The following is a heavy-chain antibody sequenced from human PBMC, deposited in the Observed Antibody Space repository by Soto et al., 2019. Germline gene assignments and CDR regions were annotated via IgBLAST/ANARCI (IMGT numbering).Heavy chain of an antibody. Sequence: QVQLQESGPGLVKPSQTLSLTCTVSGGSISSGGYYWSWIRQHPGKGLEWIGYIYYSGSTYYNPSLKSRVTISVDTSKNQFSLKLSSVTAADTTVYYCARGHSTMVRGQLFDYWGQGTLVTVSS. CDR3: ARGHSTMVRGQLFDY. CDR2: IYYSGST. J-gene: IGHJ4*02. V-gene: IGHV4-31*03. D-gene: IGHD3-10*01. CDR1: GGSISSGGYY.